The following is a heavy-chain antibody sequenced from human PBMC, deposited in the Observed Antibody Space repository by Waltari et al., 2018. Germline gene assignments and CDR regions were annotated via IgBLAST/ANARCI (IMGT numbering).Heavy chain of an antibody. CDR3: ARDDGIRTVDY. CDR1: GFTFSSYW. Sequence: QLVESGGGLVQPGGSLRLSCVVSGFTFSSYWMSWVRETPGKGLEWVANIKPDGTEEYYVDYVKGRFTISRDNAKNSLYLQMNSLRAKDTAVYYCARDDGIRTVDYWGQGTLVTVSS. J-gene: IGHJ4*02. CDR2: IKPDGTEE. D-gene: IGHD1-20*01. V-gene: IGHV3-7*01.